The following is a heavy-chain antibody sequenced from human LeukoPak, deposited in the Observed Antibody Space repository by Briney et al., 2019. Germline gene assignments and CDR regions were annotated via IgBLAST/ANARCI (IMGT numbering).Heavy chain of an antibody. J-gene: IGHJ4*02. Sequence: GGSLRLSCAASGFTFDDYGMSWVRQAPGKGLEWVSGINWNGGSTGYADSVKGRFTISRDNAKNSLYLQMNSLRPEDTAVYYCAKVSAYYYASGFDSWGQGTLVTVSS. CDR3: AKVSAYYYASGFDS. V-gene: IGHV3-20*04. D-gene: IGHD3-10*01. CDR2: INWNGGST. CDR1: GFTFDDYG.